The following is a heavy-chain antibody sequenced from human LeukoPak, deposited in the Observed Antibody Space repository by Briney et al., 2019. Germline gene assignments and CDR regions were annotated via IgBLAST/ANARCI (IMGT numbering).Heavy chain of an antibody. V-gene: IGHV3-11*04. CDR2: IGSSGSTI. Sequence: GGSLRLSCAASGFTFSVYYMSWIRQAPGKGLEWVSYIGSSGSTIYYADSVKGRFTISRDNAKNSLYLQMNSLRAEDTAVYYCARDRGSTSCCDCFDYWGQGTLVTVSS. CDR3: ARDRGSTSCCDCFDY. D-gene: IGHD2-2*01. J-gene: IGHJ4*02. CDR1: GFTFSVYY.